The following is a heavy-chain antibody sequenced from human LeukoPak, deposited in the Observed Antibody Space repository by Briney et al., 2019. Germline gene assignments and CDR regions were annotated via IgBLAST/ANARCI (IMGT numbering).Heavy chain of an antibody. CDR2: ISWDGGST. CDR1: GFTFDDYA. D-gene: IGHD6-19*01. J-gene: IGHJ4*02. Sequence: GGSLRLSCAASGFTFDDYAMHWVRQAPGKGLEWFSLISWDGGSTYYADSVKGRFTISRDNSKNSLYLQMNSLRAEDTALYYCAKDIRPAVAGFNFDYWGQGTLVTVSS. CDR3: AKDIRPAVAGFNFDY. V-gene: IGHV3-43D*03.